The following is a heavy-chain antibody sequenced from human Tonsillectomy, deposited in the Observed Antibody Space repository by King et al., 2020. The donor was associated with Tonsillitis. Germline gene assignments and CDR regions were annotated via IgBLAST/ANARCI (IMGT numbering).Heavy chain of an antibody. Sequence: EQLVQSGAEVKKPGESLKISCKASGYIFTRYWIAWVRQMPGKGLEWMGIIYPGDSDITYSPSFQGQVTISADDSINTAYLQWSRLEASDTAMYYCARRGPWRSGPHGGSDAFDVWGLGTMVTVSS. CDR3: ARRGPWRSGPHGGSDAFDV. CDR1: GYIFTRYW. CDR2: IYPGDSDI. V-gene: IGHV5-51*01. D-gene: IGHD4-23*01. J-gene: IGHJ3*01.